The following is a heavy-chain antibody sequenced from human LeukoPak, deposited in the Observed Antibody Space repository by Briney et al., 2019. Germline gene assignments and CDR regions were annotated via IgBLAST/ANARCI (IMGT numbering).Heavy chain of an antibody. D-gene: IGHD6-13*01. CDR3: ARETAAAGTWFDP. CDR1: DYTFTSYG. Sequence: ASVKVSRKASDYTFTSYGISWVRQAPGQGLEWMGWISAYNGNTNYAQKLQGRVTMTTDTSTSTAYMELRSLRSDDTAVYYCARETAAAGTWFDPWGQGTLVTVSS. J-gene: IGHJ5*02. V-gene: IGHV1-18*01. CDR2: ISAYNGNT.